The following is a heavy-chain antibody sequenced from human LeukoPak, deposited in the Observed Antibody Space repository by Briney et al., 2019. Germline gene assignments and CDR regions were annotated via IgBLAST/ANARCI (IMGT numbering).Heavy chain of an antibody. V-gene: IGHV1-69*13. CDR1: GGTFSSYA. J-gene: IGHJ5*02. D-gene: IGHD6-13*01. Sequence: ASVKVSCKASGGTFSSYAISWVRQAPGQGFEWMGGIIPIFGTANYAQKFQGRVTITADESTSTAYMELSSLRSEDTAVYFCASAPRYSSSWPNNWFDPWGQGTLVTVSS. CDR2: IIPIFGTA. CDR3: ASAPRYSSSWPNNWFDP.